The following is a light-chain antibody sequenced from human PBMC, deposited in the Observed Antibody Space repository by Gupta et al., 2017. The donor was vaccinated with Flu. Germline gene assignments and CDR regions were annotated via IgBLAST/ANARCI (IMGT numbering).Light chain of an antibody. Sequence: DIVMPQSPLSLPVTPGEPASISCRSSQSLLHSNGYNYLDWYLQKPGQSPQLLIYLGSNRASGVPDRFSGSGSGTDFTLKISRVEAEDVGVYYCRQALQTPHTFGGGTKVEIK. CDR1: QSLLHSNGYNY. J-gene: IGKJ4*01. CDR3: RQALQTPHT. V-gene: IGKV2-28*01. CDR2: LGS.